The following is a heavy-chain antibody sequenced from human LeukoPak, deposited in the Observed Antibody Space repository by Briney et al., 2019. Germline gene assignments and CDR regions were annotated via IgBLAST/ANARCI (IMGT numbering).Heavy chain of an antibody. CDR1: GGSISSSSYY. CDR3: ARSYSSSLRFDP. D-gene: IGHD6-13*01. J-gene: IGHJ5*02. Sequence: PSETLSLTCTVSGGSISSSSYYWGWIRQPPGKGLEWIASISCTGSAYYKPSLKSRVTISLDTSKNQFSLKLSSVTAADTAVYYCARSYSSSLRFDPWGQGTLVTVSS. V-gene: IGHV4-39*01. CDR2: ISCTGSA.